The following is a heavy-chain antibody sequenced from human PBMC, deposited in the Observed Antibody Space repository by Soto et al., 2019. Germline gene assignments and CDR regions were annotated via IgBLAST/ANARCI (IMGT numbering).Heavy chain of an antibody. CDR1: GGSISSSY. Sequence: PSETLSLTCTVSGGSISSSYWSWIRQPPGKGLEWLAYIYDDGSANYNPSLKSRATISLDMSKNQFSLKLTSVPAAYTAAHYCARAKDCSGRNSRKNWFGSWGQRTLVTVSS. D-gene: IGHD2-15*01. V-gene: IGHV4-59*01. CDR3: ARAKDCSGRNSRKNWFGS. J-gene: IGHJ5*01. CDR2: IYDDGSA.